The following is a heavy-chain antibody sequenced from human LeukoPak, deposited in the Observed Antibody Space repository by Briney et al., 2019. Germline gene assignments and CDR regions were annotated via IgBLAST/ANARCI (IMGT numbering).Heavy chain of an antibody. J-gene: IGHJ3*02. CDR2: ISAYNGNT. Sequence: ASVKVSCKSSGYTFTSYGISWVRQPAGRGLEGMGWISAYNGNTNYAQKLQGRVTMTTDTSTSTAYMELRSLRSDDTAVYYCARGTSSGWGDAFDIWGQGTMVTVSS. D-gene: IGHD6-19*01. CDR3: ARGTSSGWGDAFDI. CDR1: GYTFTSYG. V-gene: IGHV1-18*01.